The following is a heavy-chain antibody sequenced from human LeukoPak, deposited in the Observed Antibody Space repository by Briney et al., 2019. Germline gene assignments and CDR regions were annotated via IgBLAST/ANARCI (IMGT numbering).Heavy chain of an antibody. CDR3: ARVVPDIVVVVAARKNWFDP. D-gene: IGHD2-15*01. CDR2: INTNTGNP. V-gene: IGHV7-4-1*02. J-gene: IGHJ5*02. Sequence: ASVKVSCKASGYTFTGYYMHWVRQAPGQGLEWMGWINTNTGNPTYAQGFTGRFVFSLDTSVSTAYLQISSLKAEDTAVYYCARVVPDIVVVVAARKNWFDPWGQGTLVTVSS. CDR1: GYTFTGYY.